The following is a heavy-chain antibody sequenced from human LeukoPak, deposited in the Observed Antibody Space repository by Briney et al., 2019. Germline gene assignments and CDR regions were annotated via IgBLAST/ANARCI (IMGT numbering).Heavy chain of an antibody. CDR1: GFTFSSYG. V-gene: IGHV3-30*18. D-gene: IGHD6-19*01. CDR2: ISYGGSNK. J-gene: IGHJ4*02. Sequence: GGSLRLSCAASGFTFSSYGMHWVRQAPGKGLEWVAVISYGGSNKYYADSVKGRFTISRDNSKNTLYLQMNSLRAEDTAVYYCAKDVAVAGFYYFDYWGQGTLVTVSS. CDR3: AKDVAVAGFYYFDY.